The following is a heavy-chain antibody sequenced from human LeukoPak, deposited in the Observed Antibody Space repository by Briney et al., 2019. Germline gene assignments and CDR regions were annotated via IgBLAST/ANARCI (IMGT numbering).Heavy chain of an antibody. CDR1: GGSISSSSYY. CDR2: IHYSGST. V-gene: IGHV4-39*07. J-gene: IGHJ5*02. CDR3: AREIVVVTAPGWFDP. Sequence: SETLSLTCTVSGGSISSSSYYWGWIRQPPGKGLEWIGSIHYSGSTYYNPSLKSRVTISVDTSKNQFSLKLSSVTAADTAVYYCAREIVVVTAPGWFDPWGQGTLVTVSS. D-gene: IGHD2-21*02.